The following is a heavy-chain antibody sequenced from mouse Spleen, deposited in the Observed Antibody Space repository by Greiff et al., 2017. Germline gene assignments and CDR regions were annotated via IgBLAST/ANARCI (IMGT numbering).Heavy chain of an antibody. CDR2: ISSGSSTI. CDR1: GFTFSDYG. D-gene: IGHD2-14*01. V-gene: IGHV5-17*01. CDR3: ARGGYRYDGEY. J-gene: IGHJ3*01. Sequence: EVMLVESGGGLVKPGGSLKLSCAASGFTFSDYGMHWVRQAPEKGLEWVAYISSGSSTIYYADTVKGRFTISRDNAKNTLFLQMTSLRSEDTAMYYCARGGYRYDGEYWGQGTLVTVSA.